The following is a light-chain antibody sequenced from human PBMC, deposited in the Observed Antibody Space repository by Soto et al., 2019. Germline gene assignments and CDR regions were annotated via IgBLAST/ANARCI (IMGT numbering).Light chain of an antibody. J-gene: IGLJ2*01. CDR3: QSYDSSLSGSNVV. Sequence: QSVLTQPPSVSGAPGQRVTISCTGSSSNIGAGYDVHWYQQLPGTAPKLLIYGNSNRPSGVPDRFSGSKSGTSASLAITGLQAEDAADYYCQSYDSSLSGSNVVFGGGTQLTV. V-gene: IGLV1-40*01. CDR1: SSNIGAGYD. CDR2: GNS.